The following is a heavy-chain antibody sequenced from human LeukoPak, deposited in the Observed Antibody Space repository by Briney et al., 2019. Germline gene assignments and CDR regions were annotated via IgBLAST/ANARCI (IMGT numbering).Heavy chain of an antibody. CDR1: GFTVSSNY. V-gene: IGHV3-53*01. CDR2: IYSGGST. CDR3: ARQDSPYSYDSSGYSDY. D-gene: IGHD3-22*01. J-gene: IGHJ4*02. Sequence: GGSLRLSCAASGFTVSSNYMSWVRQAPGKGLEWVSVIYSGGSTYYADSVKGRFTISRDNSKNTLYLQMNSLRAEDTAVYYCARQDSPYSYDSSGYSDYWGQGTLVTVSS.